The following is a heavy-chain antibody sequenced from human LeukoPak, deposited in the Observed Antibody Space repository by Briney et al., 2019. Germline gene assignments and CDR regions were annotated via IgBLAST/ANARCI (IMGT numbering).Heavy chain of an antibody. D-gene: IGHD2-2*01. V-gene: IGHV4-34*01. CDR1: GGSFSGYY. CDR3: ARLPGGDQLLPDVFDI. CDR2: INHSGST. J-gene: IGHJ3*02. Sequence: PSETLSLTCAVYGGSFSGYYWSWIRQPPGKGLEWIGEINHSGSTNYNPSLKSRVTISVDTSKNQFSLKLSSVTAADTAVYYCARLPGGDQLLPDVFDIWGQGTMVTVSS.